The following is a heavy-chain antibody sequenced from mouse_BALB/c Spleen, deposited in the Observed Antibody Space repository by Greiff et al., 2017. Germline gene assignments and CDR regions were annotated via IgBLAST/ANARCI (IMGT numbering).Heavy chain of an antibody. J-gene: IGHJ2*01. CDR1: GFTFTDYY. Sequence: EVKLVESGGGLVQPGGSLRLSCATSGFTFTDYYMSWVRQPPGKALEWLGFIRNKANGYTTEYSASVKGRFTISRDNSQSILYLQMNTLRAEDSATYYCARGHGTWYFDYWGQGTTLTVSS. V-gene: IGHV7-3*02. CDR3: ARGHGTWYFDY. CDR2: IRNKANGYTT. D-gene: IGHD4-1*01.